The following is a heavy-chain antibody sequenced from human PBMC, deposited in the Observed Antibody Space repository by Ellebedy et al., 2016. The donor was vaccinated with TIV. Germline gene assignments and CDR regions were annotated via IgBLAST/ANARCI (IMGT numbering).Heavy chain of an antibody. V-gene: IGHV1-18*01. CDR3: ARDIQLRGGRVGGY. CDR2: ISAYNGNT. J-gene: IGHJ4*02. CDR1: GGTFSSYA. D-gene: IGHD1-1*01. Sequence: ASVKVSCXASGGTFSSYAISWVRQAPGQGLEWMGWISAYNGNTNYAQKLQGRVTMTTDTSTSTAYMELRSLRSDDTAVYYCARDIQLRGGRVGGYWGQGTLVTVSS.